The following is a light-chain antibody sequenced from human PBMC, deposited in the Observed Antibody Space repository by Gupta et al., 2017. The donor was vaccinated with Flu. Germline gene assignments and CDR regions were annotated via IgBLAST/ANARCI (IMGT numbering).Light chain of an antibody. Sequence: GQTARITCSGDVLTKQYAYWYQQKAGQAPLLVIYKDSERPSGIPERFSGSSSGTTVTLTISGVQAEDEADYYGQSADSSIIYRYVFGSGTKVTVL. CDR3: QSADSSIIYRYV. CDR2: KDS. V-gene: IGLV3-25*01. CDR1: VLTKQY. J-gene: IGLJ1*01.